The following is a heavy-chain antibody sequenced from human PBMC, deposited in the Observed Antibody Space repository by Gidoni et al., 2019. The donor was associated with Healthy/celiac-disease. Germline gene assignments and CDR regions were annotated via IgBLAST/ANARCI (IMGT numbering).Heavy chain of an antibody. Sequence: QVQLVQSGAEVKKPGASVKVSCKASGYTFTSYDINWVRQATGQGLEWMGWMNPNSGNTGYAQKFQGRVTMTRNTSISTAYMELSSLRSEDTTVYYCARSIANRGSRAARRGMDVWGQGTTVTVSS. CDR2: MNPNSGNT. CDR1: GYTFTSYD. CDR3: ARSIANRGSRAARRGMDV. D-gene: IGHD6-6*01. J-gene: IGHJ6*02. V-gene: IGHV1-8*01.